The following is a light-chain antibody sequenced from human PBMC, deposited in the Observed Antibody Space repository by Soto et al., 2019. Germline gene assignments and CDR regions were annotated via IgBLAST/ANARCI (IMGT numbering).Light chain of an antibody. V-gene: IGKV3-20*01. CDR1: QSVGTY. CDR3: QQYVSIPLT. J-gene: IGKJ4*01. CDR2: GAS. Sequence: EIVLTQSPGTLSMSPGERVTLSCRASQSVGTYLAWYQQKPGQAPRLLIYGASSRATGIPDRFSGSGSGTDFTLTISRLEPEDFAVYYCQQYVSIPLTFGGGTKVEIK.